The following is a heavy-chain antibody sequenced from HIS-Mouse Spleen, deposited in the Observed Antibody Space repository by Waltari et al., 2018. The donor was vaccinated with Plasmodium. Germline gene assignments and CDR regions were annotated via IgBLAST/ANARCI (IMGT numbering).Heavy chain of an antibody. J-gene: IGHJ6*02. Sequence: QVTLRESGPALVKPTQTLTLTCTFSGFSLSTSGLCVSCIRPPPGKALEWLARIDWDDDKYYSTSLKTRLTISKDTSKNQVVLTMTNMDPVDTATYYCARTTYSSSSAKYYYYGMDVWGQGTTVTVSS. V-gene: IGHV2-70*15. D-gene: IGHD6-6*01. CDR1: GFSLSTSGLC. CDR3: ARTTYSSSSAKYYYYGMDV. CDR2: IDWDDDK.